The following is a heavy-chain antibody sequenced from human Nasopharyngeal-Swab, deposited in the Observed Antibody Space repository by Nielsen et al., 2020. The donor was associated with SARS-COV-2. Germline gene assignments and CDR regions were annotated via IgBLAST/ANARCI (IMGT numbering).Heavy chain of an antibody. CDR2: VSSTSTYI. Sequence: GESLKISCAASGFTVSSNYMSWVRQAPGKGLEWVSSVSSTSTYIYYADSVKGRFTISRDNAENSLYLQMNSLRAEDTAVYYCARDLLSSWRAIGNWYFDLWGRGTLVTVSS. D-gene: IGHD6-13*01. J-gene: IGHJ2*01. CDR3: ARDLLSSWRAIGNWYFDL. V-gene: IGHV3-21*01. CDR1: GFTVSSNY.